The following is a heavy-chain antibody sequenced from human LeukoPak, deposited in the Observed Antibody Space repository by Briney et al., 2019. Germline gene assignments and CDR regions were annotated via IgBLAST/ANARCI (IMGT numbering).Heavy chain of an antibody. V-gene: IGHV3-74*01. CDR1: GFTFSSYW. CDR3: TRADTVVVVPDF. J-gene: IGHJ4*02. D-gene: IGHD2-15*01. Sequence: GGSLRLSCAASGFTFSSYWMHWVRHAPGKGPVWVSRVNSDGSSTNYADSVKGRFTISRDNARNTLYLQMNSLRAEDTALYYCTRADTVVVVPDFWGQGTLVTVSS. CDR2: VNSDGSST.